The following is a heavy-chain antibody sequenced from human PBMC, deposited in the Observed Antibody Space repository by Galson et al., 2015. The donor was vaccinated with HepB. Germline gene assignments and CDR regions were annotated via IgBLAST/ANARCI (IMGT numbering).Heavy chain of an antibody. Sequence: ETLSLTCAVSGGSISSSNWWSWVRQPPGKGLEWIGEIYHSGSTNYNPSLKSRVTISVDKSKNQFSLELSSVTAADTAVYYCARVGSGWYGVSRWFDPWGQGTLVTVSS. CDR1: GGSISSSNW. D-gene: IGHD6-19*01. CDR3: ARVGSGWYGVSRWFDP. J-gene: IGHJ5*02. V-gene: IGHV4-4*02. CDR2: IYHSGST.